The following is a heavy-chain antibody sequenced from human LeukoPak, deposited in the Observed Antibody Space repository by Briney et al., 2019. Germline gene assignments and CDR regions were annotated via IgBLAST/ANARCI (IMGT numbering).Heavy chain of an antibody. CDR2: ISSSGSTI. Sequence: PGGSLRLSCAASGFTFSDYYMSWIRQAPGKGLEWVSYISSSGSTIYYADSVKGRFTISRDNAKNSLYLQMNSLRAEDTAVYYCARIHGQGYDFWSGYLGPSYYYMDVWGKGTTVTVSS. J-gene: IGHJ6*03. CDR3: ARIHGQGYDFWSGYLGPSYYYMDV. CDR1: GFTFSDYY. V-gene: IGHV3-11*01. D-gene: IGHD3-3*01.